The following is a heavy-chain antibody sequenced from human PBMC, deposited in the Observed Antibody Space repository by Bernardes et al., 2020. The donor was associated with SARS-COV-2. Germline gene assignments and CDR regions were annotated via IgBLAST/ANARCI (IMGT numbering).Heavy chain of an antibody. CDR3: ARSIVGTRQEYFDH. Sequence: GGSLRLSCATSSFTLAGHYLNRFLQGPSHDLGLVSIIYSAGNTYYSDAVKGRFIISRDNSENTLYLQMNSLRAEDTAVYYCARSIVGTRQEYFDHWGQGTLVTVSS. J-gene: IGHJ4*02. D-gene: IGHD1-26*01. CDR1: SFTLAGHY. CDR2: IYSAGNT. V-gene: IGHV3-66*01.